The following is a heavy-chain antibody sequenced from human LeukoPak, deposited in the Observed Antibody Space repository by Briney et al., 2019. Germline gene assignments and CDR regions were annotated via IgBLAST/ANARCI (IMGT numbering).Heavy chain of an antibody. CDR2: ISAYNVDA. D-gene: IGHD4/OR15-4a*01. Sequence: ASVKVSCKASGYTFISYGISWVRQAPGQGLEWMGRISAYNVDANNAQNLQSRVTITTDASASTAYVELRSLRSDDTAVYYCAREGTLGGRPADYEYYYYYVMDVWAQGTTVTVPS. V-gene: IGHV1-18*01. CDR1: GYTFISYG. CDR3: AREGTLGGRPADYEYYYYYVMDV. J-gene: IGHJ6*02.